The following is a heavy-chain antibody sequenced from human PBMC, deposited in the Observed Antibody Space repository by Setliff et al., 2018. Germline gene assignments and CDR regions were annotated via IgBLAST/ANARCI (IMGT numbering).Heavy chain of an antibody. D-gene: IGHD6-19*01. CDR1: VGSISSYY. CDR2: IYIGGSA. Sequence: SETLSLTCTVAVGSISSYYWSWIRQPAGKGLEWIGHIYIGGSANYNPSLKSRVTMSIDTSKNQFSLKLNSVTAADMAVYYCAREQWLDPPGYYYMDVWAKGTTVTVSS. V-gene: IGHV4-4*07. CDR3: AREQWLDPPGYYYMDV. J-gene: IGHJ6*03.